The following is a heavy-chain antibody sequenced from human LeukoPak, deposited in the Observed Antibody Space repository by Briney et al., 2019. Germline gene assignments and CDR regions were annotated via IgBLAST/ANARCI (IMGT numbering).Heavy chain of an antibody. CDR1: GFTFNIAW. J-gene: IGHJ4*02. V-gene: IGHV3-15*01. CDR3: TTSSSGYDHLFDY. D-gene: IGHD5-12*01. CDR2: IKSKTDAGTT. Sequence: GGSLRLSCAASGFTFNIAWMSWVRQAPGKGLEWVGRIKSKTDAGTTDYAAPVTGRFTISRDDSKNTVYLQMNSLKTEDTAVYCCTTSSSGYDHLFDYWGQGALVTASS.